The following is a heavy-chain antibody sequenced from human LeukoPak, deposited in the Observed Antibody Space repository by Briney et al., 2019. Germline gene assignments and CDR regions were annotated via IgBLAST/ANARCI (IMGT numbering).Heavy chain of an antibody. CDR2: MSDSGGRT. Sequence: GGSLRLSCAVSGITLSNYGMSWVRQAPGKGLEWVAGMSDSGGRTNYADSVKGRFTISRDNPKNTLYLRMNSLRAEDTAVYYCARERDYYDSSGYYSLAYYFDYWGQGTLVTVSS. D-gene: IGHD3-22*01. CDR1: GITLSNYG. V-gene: IGHV3-23*01. J-gene: IGHJ4*02. CDR3: ARERDYYDSSGYYSLAYYFDY.